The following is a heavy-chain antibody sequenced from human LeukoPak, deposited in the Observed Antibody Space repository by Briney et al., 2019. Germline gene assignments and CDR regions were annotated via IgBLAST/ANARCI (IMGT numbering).Heavy chain of an antibody. D-gene: IGHD3-10*01. CDR3: VRDGAVVTSGSYPWRYFQY. J-gene: IGHJ1*01. Sequence: GGSLRLSCAASGFTFSSYGMHWVRQAPGKGLEWAAVISHDGSNEYYADSVKGRFTVSRDNSKNTVYLQMNSLRAEDTAVYYCVRDGAVVTSGSYPWRYFQYWGLGTLVTVSS. CDR2: ISHDGSNE. V-gene: IGHV3-30*03. CDR1: GFTFSSYG.